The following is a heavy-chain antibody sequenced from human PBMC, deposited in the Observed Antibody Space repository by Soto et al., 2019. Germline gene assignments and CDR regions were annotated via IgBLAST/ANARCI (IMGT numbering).Heavy chain of an antibody. J-gene: IGHJ5*02. CDR2: IYYSGST. Sequence: SETLSLTCTVSGGSISSYYWSWIRQPPGEGLEWIGYIYYSGSTNYNPSLKSRVTISVDTSKNQFSLKLSSVTAADTAVYYCAREVSYPGWFDPWGQGTLVTVSS. D-gene: IGHD1-26*01. CDR3: AREVSYPGWFDP. CDR1: GGSISSYY. V-gene: IGHV4-59*01.